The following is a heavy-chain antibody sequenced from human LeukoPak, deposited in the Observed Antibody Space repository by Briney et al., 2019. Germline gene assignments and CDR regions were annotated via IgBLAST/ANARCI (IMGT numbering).Heavy chain of an antibody. D-gene: IGHD3-16*02. CDR1: GGSLSSGGNY. Sequence: PSQTLSLTCTVSGGSLSSGGNYWSWLRHLPGTGLEWLGYIYYVGNTNYNPSLKSRLTMSVDTSKNQFSLSLTSVAAADTAVYYCVRVGVIGSTRYFDYWGQGAMVSVSS. V-gene: IGHV4-31*03. CDR3: VRVGVIGSTRYFDY. J-gene: IGHJ4*02. CDR2: IYYVGNT.